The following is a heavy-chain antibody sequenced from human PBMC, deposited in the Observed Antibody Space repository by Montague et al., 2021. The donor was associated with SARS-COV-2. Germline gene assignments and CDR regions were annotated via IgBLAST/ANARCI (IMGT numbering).Heavy chain of an antibody. J-gene: IGHJ3*02. CDR1: GGSISSSGYY. CDR3: ARQENSSGWFKPDAFDI. V-gene: IGHV4-39*01. D-gene: IGHD6-19*01. CDR2: IYYSGST. Sequence: SETLSLTCTVPGGSISSSGYYWGWIRQPPGKGLEWIGSIYYSGSTYYNPSLKSRVTISVDTSKNQFSLKLSSVTAADTAVYYCARQENSSGWFKPDAFDIWGQGTMVTVSS.